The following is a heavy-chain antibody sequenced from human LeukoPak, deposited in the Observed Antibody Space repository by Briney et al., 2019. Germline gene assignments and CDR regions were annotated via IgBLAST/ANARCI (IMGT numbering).Heavy chain of an antibody. CDR3: ARDLAVLGVVFTSYMDV. CDR2: ISTYTGNA. Sequence: APVKVSSKASGYSFITHGITWVRQAPGQGPQWVGWISTYTGNAHYAQRLQDRVTLSKDTATTTAYLEVRNLRSDDTAVYYCARDLAVLGVVFTSYMDVWGKGTPVIVSS. J-gene: IGHJ6*03. D-gene: IGHD3-3*01. V-gene: IGHV1-18*01. CDR1: GYSFITHG.